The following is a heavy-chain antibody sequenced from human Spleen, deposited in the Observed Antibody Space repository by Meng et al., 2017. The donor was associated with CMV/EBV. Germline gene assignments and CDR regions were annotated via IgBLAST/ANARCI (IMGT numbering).Heavy chain of an antibody. Sequence: GESLKISCAASGFTFSAYAMNWVRQAPGKGLEWVASISTSSTYIYYADSVKGRFTISRDNSKNSVYLQMNSVRREDTALYYCVKGDNANLALDHWGQGTLVTVSS. J-gene: IGHJ4*02. CDR2: ISTSSTYI. CDR1: GFTFSAYA. CDR3: VKGDNANLALDH. D-gene: IGHD1-14*01. V-gene: IGHV3-21*04.